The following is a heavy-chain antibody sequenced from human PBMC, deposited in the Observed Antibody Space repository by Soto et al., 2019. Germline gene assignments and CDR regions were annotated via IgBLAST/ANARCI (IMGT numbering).Heavy chain of an antibody. CDR2: ISYSGST. D-gene: IGHD3-10*01. Sequence: SETLSLTCSVAGGSNNGYYWTWIRQPPGKGLEWIGFISYSGSTYYNPSLMSRVTMSADTSKNQFSLKLNSVTAADTAVYYCARRGYLGSEYYFDYWGQGTLVTVSS. CDR3: ARRGYLGSEYYFDY. CDR1: GGSNNGYY. J-gene: IGHJ4*02. V-gene: IGHV4-59*08.